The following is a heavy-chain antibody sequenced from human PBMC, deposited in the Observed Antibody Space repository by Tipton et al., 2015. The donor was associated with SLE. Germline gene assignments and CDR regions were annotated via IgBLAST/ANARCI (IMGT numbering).Heavy chain of an antibody. CDR1: GYTFTSYD. CDR2: MNPNSGNT. CDR3: ARTPVGPVPGWGDV. V-gene: IGHV1-8*01. Sequence: QVQLVQSGPEVKKPGASVKVSCKASGYTFTSYDINWVRQATGQGLEWMGWMNPNSGNTGYAQKLQGRVTMTTDTSTSTAYMELRSLRSDDTAVYYCARTPVGPVPGWGDVWGQGTTVTVSS. J-gene: IGHJ6*02. D-gene: IGHD1-26*01.